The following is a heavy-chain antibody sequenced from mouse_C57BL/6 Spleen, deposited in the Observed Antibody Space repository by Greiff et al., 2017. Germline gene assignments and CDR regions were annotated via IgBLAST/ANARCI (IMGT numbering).Heavy chain of an antibody. J-gene: IGHJ3*01. D-gene: IGHD3-2*02. CDR1: GFSLSTFGMG. CDR3: ARIEEDSSEGFAY. Sequence: QVTLKESGPGILQPSQTLSLTCSFSGFSLSTFGMGVGWIRQPSGNGLEWLAHTWWDDDKYYNPALKSRPSISKDTSKNQVFLKIANVDTADTATDYCARIEEDSSEGFAYWGQGTLVTVSA. CDR2: TWWDDDK. V-gene: IGHV8-8*01.